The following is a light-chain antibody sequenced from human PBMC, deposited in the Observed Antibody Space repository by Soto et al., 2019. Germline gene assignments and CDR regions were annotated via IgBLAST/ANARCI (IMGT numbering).Light chain of an antibody. CDR1: QSISNW. CDR3: QQYNTYWT. CDR2: DAS. V-gene: IGKV1-5*01. Sequence: DMQMTQSPSTLSASVGDRVTITSRASQSISNWLAWYQQKPGKAPKLLIYDASSLESGVPSRFSGSGSGTDFTLTISSLQPDDFATYYCQQYNTYWTFGQGTKVEIK. J-gene: IGKJ1*01.